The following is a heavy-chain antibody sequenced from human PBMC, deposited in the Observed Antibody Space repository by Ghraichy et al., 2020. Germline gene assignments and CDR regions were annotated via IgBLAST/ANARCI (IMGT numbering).Heavy chain of an antibody. CDR2: RSEEKGNK. Sequence: ASVKVSCKASVGTGGRGGGREGGKEEGKGGEGRGGRSEEKGNKKEAQKIQGRVTMTTDTSTRTAYMELRSLRSDDTAVYYCARSGYYDILTGYDAFDIWGQGTMVTVSS. V-gene: IGHV1-18*01. CDR3: ARSGYYDILTGYDAFDI. J-gene: IGHJ3*02. CDR1: VGTGGRGG. D-gene: IGHD3-9*01.